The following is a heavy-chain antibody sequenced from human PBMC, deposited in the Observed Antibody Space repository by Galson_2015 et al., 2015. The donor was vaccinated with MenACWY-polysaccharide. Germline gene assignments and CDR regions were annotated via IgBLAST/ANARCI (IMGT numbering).Heavy chain of an antibody. Sequence: SLRLSCTASGLTFRSSGMHWVRQAPGKGLEWVALIQNVGSPKAYADSVKGRFTISRDNSKNTLYLEMNSLRAEDTAVYYCARESSRIVFHAFDIWGQGAVVTVSS. CDR3: ARESSRIVFHAFDI. CDR1: GLTFRSSG. J-gene: IGHJ3*02. V-gene: IGHV3-33*05. D-gene: IGHD6-19*01. CDR2: IQNVGSPK.